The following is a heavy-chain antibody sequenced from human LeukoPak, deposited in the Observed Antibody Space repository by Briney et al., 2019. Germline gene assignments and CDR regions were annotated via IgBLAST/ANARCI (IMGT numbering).Heavy chain of an antibody. CDR1: GGSISSSSYY. Sequence: SETLSLTCTVSGGSISSSSYYWGWIRQPPGKGLEWIGSIYYSGSTYYNLSLKSRVTISVDTSKNQFSLKLSSVTAADTAVYYCASQLITGTSGDFDYWGQGTLVTVSS. D-gene: IGHD1-7*01. J-gene: IGHJ4*02. CDR3: ASQLITGTSGDFDY. V-gene: IGHV4-39*01. CDR2: IYYSGST.